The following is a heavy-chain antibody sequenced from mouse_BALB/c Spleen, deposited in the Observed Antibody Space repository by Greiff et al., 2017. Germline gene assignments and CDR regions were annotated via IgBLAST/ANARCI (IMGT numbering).Heavy chain of an antibody. Sequence: EVQLQQSGAELVRPGALVKLSCKASGFNIKDYYMQWVKQRPEQGLEWIGWIDPENGNTIYYPKFQGKASITADTSSNTTYLQLSSLTSEDTAVYYCASLLWASYWGQGTLVTVSA. CDR3: ASLLWASY. V-gene: IGHV14-1*02. CDR2: IDPENGNT. CDR1: GFNIKDYY. J-gene: IGHJ3*01. D-gene: IGHD2-1*01.